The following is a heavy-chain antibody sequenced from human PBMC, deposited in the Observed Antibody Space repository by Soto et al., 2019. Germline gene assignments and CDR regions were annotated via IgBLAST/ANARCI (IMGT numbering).Heavy chain of an antibody. CDR2: IWYDGSTK. V-gene: IGHV3-33*01. D-gene: IGHD4-4*01. J-gene: IGHJ6*02. Sequence: PGGPLRLSCAASGFTFSSYGMHWVRQAPGKGLEGVALIWYDGSTKNYADSVKGRFTISRDNSKSTLYLQMSSLRVEDTAVYYCAREGGVYSPGYYYGMDVWGQGTTVTVSS. CDR1: GFTFSSYG. CDR3: AREGGVYSPGYYYGMDV.